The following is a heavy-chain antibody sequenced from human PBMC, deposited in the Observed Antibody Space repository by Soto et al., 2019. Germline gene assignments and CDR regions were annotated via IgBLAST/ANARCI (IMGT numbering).Heavy chain of an antibody. CDR1: GFTFSSYS. V-gene: IGHV3-21*01. CDR2: ISSSSRYI. J-gene: IGHJ6*02. D-gene: IGHD2-15*01. Sequence: GGSLRLSCATSGFTFSSYSMNWVRQAPGMGLEWVSSISSSSRYIYYADSVRGRFTISRDNAKNSLYLQINSLRAEDTAVYYCARDRLVAATSAPPYCYYGMDVWGQGTTVTVSS. CDR3: ARDRLVAATSAPPYCYYGMDV.